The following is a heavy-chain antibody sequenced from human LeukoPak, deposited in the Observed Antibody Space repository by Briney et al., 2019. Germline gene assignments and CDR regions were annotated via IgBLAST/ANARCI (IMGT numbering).Heavy chain of an antibody. V-gene: IGHV3-74*01. CDR1: GFTFSSYW. J-gene: IGHJ6*02. CDR3: ARDVSTYCGGDCYHGMDV. Sequence: GGSLRLSCAASGFTFSSYWMHWVRQSPGKGLVCVSRISNDGSSTGYADSVKGRFTVSRDNAKNSLYLQMNSLRAEDTAVYYCARDVSTYCGGDCYHGMDVWGQGTTVTVSS. CDR2: ISNDGSST. D-gene: IGHD2-21*01.